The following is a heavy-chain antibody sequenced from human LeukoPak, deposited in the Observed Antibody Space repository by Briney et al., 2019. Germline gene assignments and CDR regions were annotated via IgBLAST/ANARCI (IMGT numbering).Heavy chain of an antibody. CDR3: ARQHDSYYYYYIDV. V-gene: IGHV4-38-2*01. CDR1: GSSISNGHY. J-gene: IGHJ6*03. Sequence: SETLSLTCAVSGSSISNGHYGVWIRQPPGRGLEWIGSLYHSDSAYYNTSLRSRVSMSVDTSKNQFSLTLSFVTAADTAVYYCARQHDSYYYYYIDVWGSGTRVTVSS. CDR2: LYHSDSA.